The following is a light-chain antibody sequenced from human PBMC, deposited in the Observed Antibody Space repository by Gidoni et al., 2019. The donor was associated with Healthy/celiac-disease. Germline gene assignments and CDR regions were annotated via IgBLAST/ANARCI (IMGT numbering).Light chain of an antibody. CDR1: QSVSSSY. CDR3: QQYGSSPRT. CDR2: GAS. J-gene: IGKJ1*01. V-gene: IGKV3-20*01. Sequence: EIVLTQSPGTLSLSPGERATLSCRASQSVSSSYLAWYQQKPGQAPGLLIYGASSRATGIADRFSGSGSGTDFTLTISRLEPEDVAVYYCQQYGSSPRTFGQGTKVEIK.